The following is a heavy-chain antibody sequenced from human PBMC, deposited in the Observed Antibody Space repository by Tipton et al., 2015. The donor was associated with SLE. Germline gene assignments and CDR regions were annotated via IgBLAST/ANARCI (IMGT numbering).Heavy chain of an antibody. CDR3: VRDLAGIFDS. Sequence: LRLSCAVYGGSFSSYFWSWIRQPPGKGLEWIGEINRSRSANYNPSLKSRVIISVDASKNQFSLRLSSVTAADTAIYYCVRDLAGIFDSWGQGTLVTVSS. CDR1: GGSFSSYF. D-gene: IGHD1-14*01. CDR2: INRSRSA. V-gene: IGHV4-34*01. J-gene: IGHJ4*02.